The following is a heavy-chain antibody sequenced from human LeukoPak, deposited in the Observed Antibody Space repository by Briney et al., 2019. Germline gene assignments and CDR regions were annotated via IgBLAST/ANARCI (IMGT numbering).Heavy chain of an antibody. CDR1: GFSFSDAW. J-gene: IGHJ4*02. CDR3: TRVVLVGTTYSYFDY. D-gene: IGHD1-26*01. CDR2: IESKTDGGTT. Sequence: PGGSLRLSCAASGFSFSDAWVSWVRQIPGKGLEWVGRIESKTDGGTTDYAAPVKGRFTISRDDSTNTLYLQMNSLRAEDTAVYYCTRVVLVGTTYSYFDYWGQGTLVTVSS. V-gene: IGHV3-15*04.